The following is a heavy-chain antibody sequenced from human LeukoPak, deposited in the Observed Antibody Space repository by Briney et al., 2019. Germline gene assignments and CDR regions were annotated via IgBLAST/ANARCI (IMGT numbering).Heavy chain of an antibody. J-gene: IGHJ4*02. CDR1: GFTFSTYW. Sequence: SGGSLRLSCAASGFTFSTYWMSWVRQAPGKGLGWVASIKQDGSEKYYVDSVKGRFTISRDNAKNSVYPQMTSLRAEDTAVYYCATPGSGIWCFDYWGQGTLLTVSS. D-gene: IGHD6-13*01. V-gene: IGHV3-7*01. CDR3: ATPGSGIWCFDY. CDR2: IKQDGSEK.